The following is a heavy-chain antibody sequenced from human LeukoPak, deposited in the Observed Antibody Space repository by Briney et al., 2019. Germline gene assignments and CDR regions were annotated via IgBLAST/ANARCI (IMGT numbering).Heavy chain of an antibody. CDR3: ARDGFNDAFDI. Sequence: PGGSLRLSCAASGFTFSTYWMHWVRQAPGKGLVWVSRINSDGSSTNYADSVEGRFTISRDNAKNTLYLQMNSLRAEDTAVYYCARDGFNDAFDIWGQGTMVTVSS. CDR2: INSDGSST. CDR1: GFTFSTYW. D-gene: IGHD3-10*01. J-gene: IGHJ3*02. V-gene: IGHV3-74*01.